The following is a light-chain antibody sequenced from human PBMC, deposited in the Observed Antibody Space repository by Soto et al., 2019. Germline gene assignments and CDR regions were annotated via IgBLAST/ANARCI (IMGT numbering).Light chain of an antibody. CDR3: QQRSKWL. CDR2: DAS. J-gene: IGKJ4*01. Sequence: EIVLTQSPATLSLSPGERATLSCRASQSVSSYLAWYQQKPGQAPRLLIYDASNRATGIPARFSGSGSGTDFTLTISSLEPVDFAVYYCQQRSKWLFGGGTKVEIK. CDR1: QSVSSY. V-gene: IGKV3-11*01.